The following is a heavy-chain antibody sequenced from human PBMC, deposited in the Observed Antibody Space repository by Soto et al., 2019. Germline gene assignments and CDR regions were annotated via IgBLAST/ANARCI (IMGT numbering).Heavy chain of an antibody. Sequence: ASVKVSCKASGYTFTNYAMHWVRQAPGQRLEWMGWINAGNGNTRYSQKFQGRVTITRDTSASTAYMELSSLRSEDTAVYYCVFGTARATNGYYYCCLDVWGKGTTVTSP. CDR3: VFGTARATNGYYYCCLDV. J-gene: IGHJ6*03. D-gene: IGHD1-1*01. CDR1: GYTFTNYA. V-gene: IGHV1-3*01. CDR2: INAGNGNT.